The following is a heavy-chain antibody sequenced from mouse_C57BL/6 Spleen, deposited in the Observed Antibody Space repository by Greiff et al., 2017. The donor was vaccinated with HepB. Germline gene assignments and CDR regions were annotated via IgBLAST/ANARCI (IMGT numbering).Heavy chain of an antibody. V-gene: IGHV5-4*01. CDR2: ISDGGSYT. J-gene: IGHJ4*01. CDR1: GFTFSSYA. D-gene: IGHD1-1*02. Sequence: EVQLQESGGGLVKPGGSLKLSCAASGFTFSSYAMSWVRQTPEKRLEWVATISDGGSYTYYPDNVKGRFTISRDNAKNNLYLQMSHLKSEDTAMYYCASYYEAMDYWGQGTSVTVSS. CDR3: ASYYEAMDY.